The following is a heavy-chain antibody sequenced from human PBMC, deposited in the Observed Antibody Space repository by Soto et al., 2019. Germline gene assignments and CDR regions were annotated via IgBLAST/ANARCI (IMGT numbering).Heavy chain of an antibody. D-gene: IGHD2-2*01. J-gene: IGHJ4*02. CDR1: GFTFSSYA. CDR2: ISGSGGST. V-gene: IGHV3-23*01. CDR3: AKDALGYCITTSCLGPDY. Sequence: EVQLLESGGGLVQPGGSLRLSCAASGFTFSSYAMSWVRQAPGKGLEWVSAISGSGGSTYYADSVKGRFTISRDNSKNTLYLQIDSLRAEDMAVYYCAKDALGYCITTSCLGPDYWGQGTLVTVSS.